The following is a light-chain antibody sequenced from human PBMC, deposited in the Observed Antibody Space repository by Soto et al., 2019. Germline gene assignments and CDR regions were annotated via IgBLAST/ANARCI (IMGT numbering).Light chain of an antibody. Sequence: DILLTQSPATLSATEGDRVTISCRASQSINKWLAWYQHKPGKAPNLLIYEVSTLHSGVPSRFSGSGSGTEFTLTISSLRPDDFATYYCQHYSGDLATFGQGTKVAIK. CDR1: QSINKW. V-gene: IGKV1-5*03. CDR2: EVS. J-gene: IGKJ1*01. CDR3: QHYSGDLAT.